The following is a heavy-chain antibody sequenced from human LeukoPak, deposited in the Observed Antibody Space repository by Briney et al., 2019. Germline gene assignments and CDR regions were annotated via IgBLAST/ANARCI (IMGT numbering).Heavy chain of an antibody. V-gene: IGHV3-21*05. Sequence: GGSLRLSCAASGFIFSSYPMNWVRQAPGKGLEWVSYITSSSSDTHYADSVEGRFTISRDNAKDSLYLQMTSLRPEDTAVDYCAREAGDIVVVVAATPFDYWGQGTLVTVSS. D-gene: IGHD2-15*01. J-gene: IGHJ4*02. CDR3: AREAGDIVVVVAATPFDY. CDR2: ITSSSSDT. CDR1: GFIFSSYP.